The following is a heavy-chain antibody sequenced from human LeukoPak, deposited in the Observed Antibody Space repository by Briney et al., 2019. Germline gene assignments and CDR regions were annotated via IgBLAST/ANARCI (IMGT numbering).Heavy chain of an antibody. Sequence: GGSLRLSCAASGSTFRSYWMTWVRQAPGMGLEWVANIKQDGSEKHYVDSVKGRFTISRDNAKNSLYLQMNSLRAEDMALYYCAKDITPTGEGRIDYWGQGTLVTVSS. CDR3: AKDITPTGEGRIDY. V-gene: IGHV3-7*03. CDR1: GSTFRSYW. J-gene: IGHJ4*02. D-gene: IGHD7-27*01. CDR2: IKQDGSEK.